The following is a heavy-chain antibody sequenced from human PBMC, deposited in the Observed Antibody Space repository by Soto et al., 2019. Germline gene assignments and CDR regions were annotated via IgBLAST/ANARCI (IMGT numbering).Heavy chain of an antibody. V-gene: IGHV3-30-3*01. CDR2: ISYDGSNK. CDR3: ARDGGEMARFDY. D-gene: IGHD2-15*01. CDR1: GFTFSSYA. J-gene: IGHJ4*02. Sequence: GGSLRLSCAASGFTFSSYAMHWVRQAPGKGLEWVAVISYDGSNKYYADSVKGRFTISRDNSKNTLYLQMNSLRAEDTAVYYCARDGGEMARFDYWGQGTLVTVSS.